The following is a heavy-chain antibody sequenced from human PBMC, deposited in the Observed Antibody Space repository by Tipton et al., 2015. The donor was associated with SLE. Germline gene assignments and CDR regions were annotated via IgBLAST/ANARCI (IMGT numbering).Heavy chain of an antibody. V-gene: IGHV3-23*01. CDR3: ARGGYCSSTSCYTGIRSLGAFDI. D-gene: IGHD2-2*02. CDR2: ISGSGGST. J-gene: IGHJ3*02. Sequence: SLRLSCAASGFTFSSYGMSWVRQAPGKGLEWVSAISGSGGSTYYADSVKGRFTISRDNSKNTLYLQMNSLRAEDTAMYYCARGGYCSSTSCYTGIRSLGAFDIWGQGTMVTVSS. CDR1: GFTFSSYG.